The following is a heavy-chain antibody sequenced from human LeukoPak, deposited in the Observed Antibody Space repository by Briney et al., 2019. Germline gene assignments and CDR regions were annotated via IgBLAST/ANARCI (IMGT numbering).Heavy chain of an antibody. Sequence: PSETLSLTCAVSGGSISSGGYSWGWIRQPPGKGLEWIGYIYHSGSTYYNPSLKSRVTISVDRSKNQFSLKLSSVTAADTAVYYCAREYKTLPYCGGDCPGFDAFDIWGQGTMVTVSS. D-gene: IGHD2-21*02. V-gene: IGHV4-30-2*01. CDR3: AREYKTLPYCGGDCPGFDAFDI. J-gene: IGHJ3*02. CDR2: IYHSGST. CDR1: GGSISSGGYS.